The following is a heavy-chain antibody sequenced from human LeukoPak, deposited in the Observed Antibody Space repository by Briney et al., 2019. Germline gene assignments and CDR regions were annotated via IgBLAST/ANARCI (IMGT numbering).Heavy chain of an antibody. Sequence: ASVKVSCKASGYTFTSNNIDWVRQAPGQGLEWMGWMNPNNGNTGYAQKFRGRVTMTRDISITTAYMELSSLGSEVTAVYYCARAVTNYNPLDVWGKGTSVTVSS. CDR3: ARAVTNYNPLDV. D-gene: IGHD4/OR15-4a*01. CDR1: GYTFTSNN. V-gene: IGHV1-8*01. J-gene: IGHJ6*04. CDR2: MNPNNGNT.